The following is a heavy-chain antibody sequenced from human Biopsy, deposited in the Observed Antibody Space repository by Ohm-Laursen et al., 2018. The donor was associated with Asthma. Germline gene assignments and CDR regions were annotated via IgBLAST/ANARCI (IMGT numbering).Heavy chain of an antibody. J-gene: IGHJ4*02. V-gene: IGHV1-24*01. D-gene: IGHD4-17*01. CDR2: HDHEEGGT. CDR3: ASDFPKDYVRYNFQF. CDR1: GYRRPDLS. Sequence: SVPVSCLLSGYRRPDLSMHWVRQAPGHGLEWMGGHDHEEGGTVNARRFQGRVTMTEDTSTDTAYMELSSLSSDDTAVYYCASDFPKDYVRYNFQFWGQGTLVTVSS.